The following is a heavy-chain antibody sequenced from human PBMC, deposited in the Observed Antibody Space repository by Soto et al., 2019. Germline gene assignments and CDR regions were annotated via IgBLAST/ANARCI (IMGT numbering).Heavy chain of an antibody. CDR3: ARWPEGFHPLSNNWFDP. Sequence: GGSLRLSCAASGFVFSAYCMSWVRQAPGKGLEWVASIKQDGSETYYLDSVKGRFTFSRDNAKNSLDLQMSRLRAEDTAVYYCARWPEGFHPLSNNWFDPWGQGTPVTVSS. CDR2: IKQDGSET. J-gene: IGHJ5*01. D-gene: IGHD3-10*01. V-gene: IGHV3-7*01. CDR1: GFVFSAYC.